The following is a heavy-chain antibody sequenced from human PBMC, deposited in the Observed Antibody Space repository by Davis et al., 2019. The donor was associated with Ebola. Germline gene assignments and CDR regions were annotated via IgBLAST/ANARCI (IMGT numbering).Heavy chain of an antibody. D-gene: IGHD3-16*02. V-gene: IGHV1-69*13. CDR2: IIPIFGTA. CDR3: ARVFGGVIVPTGWFDP. Sequence: SVKVSCKASGGTFSSYAISWVRQAPGQGLEWMGGIIPIFGTANYAQKFQGRVTITADESTSTAYMELSSLRSEDTAVYYCARVFGGVIVPTGWFDPWGQGTLVTVSS. J-gene: IGHJ5*02. CDR1: GGTFSSYA.